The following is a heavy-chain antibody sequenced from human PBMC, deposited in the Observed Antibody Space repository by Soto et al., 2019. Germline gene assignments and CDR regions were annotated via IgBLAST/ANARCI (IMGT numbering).Heavy chain of an antibody. J-gene: IGHJ4*02. CDR3: VRATYFSDSSGYTRCLDY. Sequence: GGSLRLSCAGSGFTLSYHYIDWVRQAPGKGLEWVGRSRDKPQGYSTAYAASVKGRFTTSRDESKNSAYLQMNSLKTEDTAVYYCVRATYFSDSSGYTRCLDYWGQGTLVTVSS. V-gene: IGHV3-72*01. D-gene: IGHD3-22*01. CDR1: GFTLSYHY. CDR2: SRDKPQGYST.